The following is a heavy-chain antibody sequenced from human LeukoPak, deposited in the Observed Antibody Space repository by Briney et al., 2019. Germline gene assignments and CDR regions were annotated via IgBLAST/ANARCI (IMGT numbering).Heavy chain of an antibody. V-gene: IGHV3-48*04. CDR2: ISSSSSTI. D-gene: IGHD3-22*01. J-gene: IGHJ4*02. CDR3: AREASGYPDY. CDR1: GFTFSSYA. Sequence: GGSLRLSCAASGFTFSSYAMSWVRQAPGKGLEWVSYISSSSSTIYYADSVKGRFTISRDNAKNSLYLQMNSLRAEDTAVYYCAREASGYPDYWGQGTLVTVSS.